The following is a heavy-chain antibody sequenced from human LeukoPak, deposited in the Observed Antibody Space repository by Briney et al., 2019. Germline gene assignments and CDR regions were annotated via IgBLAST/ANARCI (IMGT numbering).Heavy chain of an antibody. CDR2: IRSKAYGGTT. J-gene: IGHJ4*02. CDR3: THDGDYLDY. V-gene: IGHV3-49*04. Sequence: PGGSLRLSCTASGFTFGDYAMSWVRQAPGKGLEWVGFIRSKAYGGTTEYAASVKGRFTISRDDSKSIAYLQMSSLKTEDTAVYYCTHDGDYLDYWGQGTLVAVSS. CDR1: GFTFGDYA. D-gene: IGHD4-17*01.